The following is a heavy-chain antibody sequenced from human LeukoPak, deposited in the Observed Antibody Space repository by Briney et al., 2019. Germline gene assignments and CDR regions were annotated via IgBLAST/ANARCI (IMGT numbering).Heavy chain of an antibody. J-gene: IGHJ4*02. V-gene: IGHV1-69*04. Sequence: AASVKVSCKASGGTFSSYAISWVRQAPGQGLEWMGRIIPILGIANYAQKFQGRVTITADKSTSTAYMELSSLRSADTAVYYCAREPYSVDTAMVFFDYWGQGTLVTVSS. CDR1: GGTFSSYA. CDR2: IIPILGIA. D-gene: IGHD5-18*01. CDR3: AREPYSVDTAMVFFDY.